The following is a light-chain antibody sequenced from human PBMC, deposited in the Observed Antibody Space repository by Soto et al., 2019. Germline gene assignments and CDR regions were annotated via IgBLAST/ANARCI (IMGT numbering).Light chain of an antibody. CDR1: SSDVGSYNL. CDR3: CSYAGSSTYV. J-gene: IGLJ1*01. Sequence: QSALTQPASVSGSPGQSITISCTGTSSDVGSYNLVSWYQQHPGKAPKLMIYEGSNRHSGVSNRFSGSKSGNTASLTISGLQAEDEADYYCCSYAGSSTYVFGTGTKLTVL. V-gene: IGLV2-23*01. CDR2: EGS.